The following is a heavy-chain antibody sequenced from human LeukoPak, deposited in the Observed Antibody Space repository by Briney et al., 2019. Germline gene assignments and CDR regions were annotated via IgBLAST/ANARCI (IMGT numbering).Heavy chain of an antibody. Sequence: SETLSLTCTVSGGSISSYYWSWIRQPAGKGLEWIGRIYTSGSTNYNPSLKSRVTMSVDTSKNQFSLKLSSVTAADTAVYYCAREPMVRGVIGGNWFDPWGQGTLVTVSS. CDR3: AREPMVRGVIGGNWFDP. CDR2: IYTSGST. V-gene: IGHV4-4*07. CDR1: GGSISSYY. J-gene: IGHJ5*02. D-gene: IGHD3-10*01.